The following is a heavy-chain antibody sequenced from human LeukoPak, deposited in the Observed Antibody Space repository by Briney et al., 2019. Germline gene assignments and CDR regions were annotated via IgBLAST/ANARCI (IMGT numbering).Heavy chain of an antibody. CDR3: AKDHNVYSSSSLDY. D-gene: IGHD6-6*01. V-gene: IGHV3-33*06. Sequence: GRSLRLSCAVSGITFSSYGMHWVRQAPGKGLEGVAVIWYDGRNKYYADSVKGRFTISRDNSKNTLYLQMNSLRAEDTAAYNCAKDHNVYSSSSLDYWGQGTLVTVSS. CDR2: IWYDGRNK. CDR1: GITFSSYG. J-gene: IGHJ4*02.